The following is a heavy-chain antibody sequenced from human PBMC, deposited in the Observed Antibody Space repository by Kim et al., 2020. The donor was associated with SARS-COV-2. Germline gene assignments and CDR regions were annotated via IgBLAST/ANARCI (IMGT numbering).Heavy chain of an antibody. Sequence: GGSLRLSCAASGFTFDDYAMHWVRQAPGKGLEWVSGISWNSGSIGYADSVKGRFTISRDNAKNSLYLQMNSLRAEDTALYYCAKDTGSGYYYDVYYYYGMDVWGQGTTVTVSS. CDR3: AKDTGSGYYYDVYYYYGMDV. CDR1: GFTFDDYA. J-gene: IGHJ6*02. V-gene: IGHV3-9*01. D-gene: IGHD3-22*01. CDR2: ISWNSGSI.